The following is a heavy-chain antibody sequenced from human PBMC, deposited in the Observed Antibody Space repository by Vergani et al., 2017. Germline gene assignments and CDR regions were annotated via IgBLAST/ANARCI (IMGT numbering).Heavy chain of an antibody. D-gene: IGHD2-21*01. V-gene: IGHV4-31*02. CDR3: ARSPLPNCGDDCSPFDR. CDR1: SDSITSGDYY. J-gene: IGHJ5*02. Sequence: QVQLQESGPGLVKPSQTLSLTCTVSSDSITSGDYYWTWIRQHSGKGLEWFGYIFHSGSRYYNPSLKSHLLISLDTSKNQFYLQLTFVTAADAAVYYCARSPLPNCGDDCSPFDRWGQGILVTVSS. CDR2: IFHSGSR.